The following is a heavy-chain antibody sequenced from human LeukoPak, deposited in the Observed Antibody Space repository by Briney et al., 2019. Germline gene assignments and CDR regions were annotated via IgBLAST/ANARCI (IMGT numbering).Heavy chain of an antibody. D-gene: IGHD2-2*01. CDR1: GFTFSSYG. CDR2: ISYDGSNK. CDR3: AKDWLYCSSTSCYDYFDY. J-gene: IGHJ4*02. V-gene: IGHV3-30*18. Sequence: PGRSLRLSCAASGFTFSSYGMHWVRQAPGKGLEWVAVISYDGSNKYYADSVKGRFTISRDNSKNTLYLQMNSLRAEDTAVYYCAKDWLYCSSTSCYDYFDYWGQGTLVTVFS.